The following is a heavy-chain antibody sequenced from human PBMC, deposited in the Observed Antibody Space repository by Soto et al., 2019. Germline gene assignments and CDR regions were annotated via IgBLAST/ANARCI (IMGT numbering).Heavy chain of an antibody. CDR2: IYYSGST. Sequence: PSETLSLTCAVSGGSISSGDYYWSWIRQPPGKGLEWIGYIYYSGSTYYNPSLKSRVTISVDTSKNQFSLKLSSVTAADTAVYYCARGGGYSSSSSWFDPWGQGTLVTVSS. V-gene: IGHV4-30-4*01. CDR1: GGSISSGDYY. J-gene: IGHJ5*02. CDR3: ARGGGYSSSSSWFDP. D-gene: IGHD6-6*01.